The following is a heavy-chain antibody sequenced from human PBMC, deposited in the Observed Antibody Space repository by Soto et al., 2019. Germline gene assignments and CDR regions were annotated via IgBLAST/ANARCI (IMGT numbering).Heavy chain of an antibody. CDR2: IYYSGST. Sequence: SETLSLTCTVSGGSISSGGYYWSWIRQHPGKGLEWIGYIYYSGSTYYNPSLKSRVTISVDTSKNQFSLKLSSVTAADTAVYYCARGVTIFGVVIIRGYYMDVWGKGTTVTVSS. CDR1: GGSISSGGYY. CDR3: ARGVTIFGVVIIRGYYMDV. D-gene: IGHD3-3*01. J-gene: IGHJ6*03. V-gene: IGHV4-31*03.